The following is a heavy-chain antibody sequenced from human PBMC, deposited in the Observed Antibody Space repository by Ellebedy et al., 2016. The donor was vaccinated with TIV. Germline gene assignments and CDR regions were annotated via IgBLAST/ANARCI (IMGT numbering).Heavy chain of an antibody. CDR3: AVISGDDGFDI. CDR2: ISHDGSLK. J-gene: IGHJ3*02. CDR1: GFTFSNFD. V-gene: IGHV3-30*03. Sequence: GESLKISCAASGFTFSNFDMDWVRQAPGKGLEWVAVISHDGSLKFYADFVKGRFTISRDNSKNTLYLQMNSLRVEDTDVYYCAVISGDDGFDIWGQGTMVTVSS. D-gene: IGHD1-14*01.